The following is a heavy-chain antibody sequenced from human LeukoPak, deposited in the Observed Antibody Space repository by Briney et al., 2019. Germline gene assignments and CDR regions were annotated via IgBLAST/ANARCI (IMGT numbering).Heavy chain of an antibody. CDR2: IYYSGST. J-gene: IGHJ6*02. CDR3: ARREYGSGSYFYYYYYYGMDV. V-gene: IGHV4-39*01. Sequence: SETLSLTCTVSGGSISSSSYYWGWIRQPPGKGLEWIGSIYYSGSTYYNPSLKSRFTISVDTSKNQFSLKLSSVTAADTAVYYCARREYGSGSYFYYYYYYGMDVWGQGTTVTVSS. D-gene: IGHD3-10*01. CDR1: GGSISSSSYY.